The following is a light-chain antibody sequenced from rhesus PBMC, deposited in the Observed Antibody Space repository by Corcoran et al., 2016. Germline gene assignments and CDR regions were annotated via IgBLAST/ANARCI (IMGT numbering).Light chain of an antibody. CDR3: QQYTNRPFT. CDR1: QDISSW. Sequence: IQMTQSPSSLSASIGDTVSFSCRASQDISSWLAWYQQKPGKALNLLIYKASSLQSGVPSRFSGSGSGTDFTLTISSLPSEDFGTYSCQQYTNRPFTFGPGTKLDIK. CDR2: KAS. J-gene: IGKJ3*01. V-gene: IGKV1-22*01.